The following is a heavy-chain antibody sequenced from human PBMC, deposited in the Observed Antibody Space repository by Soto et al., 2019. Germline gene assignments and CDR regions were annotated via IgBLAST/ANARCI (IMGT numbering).Heavy chain of an antibody. CDR3: AKFSVYAPSSFRWGYFDY. CDR2: ISGSGGST. Sequence: EVQLLESGGGLVQPGGSLRLSCAASGFTFSSYAMSWVRQAPGKGLEWVSAISGSGGSTYYADSVKGRFTISRDNSKNTLYLQMNSLRAEDTAVYYCAKFSVYAPSSFRWGYFDYWGQGTLVTVSS. D-gene: IGHD2-8*01. V-gene: IGHV3-23*01. J-gene: IGHJ4*02. CDR1: GFTFSSYA.